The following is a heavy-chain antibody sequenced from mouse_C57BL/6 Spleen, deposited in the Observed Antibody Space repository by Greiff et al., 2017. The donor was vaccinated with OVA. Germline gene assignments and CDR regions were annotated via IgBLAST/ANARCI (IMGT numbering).Heavy chain of an antibody. Sequence: QVQLQQPGAELVRPGTSVKLSCKASGYTFTSYWMHWVKQRPIQGLEWIGNIDPSDSETHYNQKFKDKATLTVDKSSSTAYMQLSSLTSEDSAVYYCARGRYYIAYWGQGTLVTVSA. J-gene: IGHJ3*01. D-gene: IGHD2-12*01. CDR1: GYTFTSYW. V-gene: IGHV1-52*01. CDR3: ARGRYYIAY. CDR2: IDPSDSET.